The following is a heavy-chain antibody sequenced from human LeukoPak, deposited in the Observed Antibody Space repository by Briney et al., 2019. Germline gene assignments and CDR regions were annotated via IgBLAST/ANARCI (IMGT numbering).Heavy chain of an antibody. CDR3: ARDWELPHPYYFDY. Sequence: QTGGSLRLSCAASGFTFSSYGMHWVRQAPGKGLEWVAFIRYDGSNKYYADSVKGRFTISRDNSKNTLYLQMNSLRAEDTAVYYCARDWELPHPYYFDYWGQGTLVTVSS. CDR2: IRYDGSNK. CDR1: GFTFSSYG. J-gene: IGHJ4*02. D-gene: IGHD1-26*01. V-gene: IGHV3-30*02.